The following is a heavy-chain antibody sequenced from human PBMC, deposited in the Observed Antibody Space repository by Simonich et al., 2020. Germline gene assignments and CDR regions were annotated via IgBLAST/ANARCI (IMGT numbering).Heavy chain of an antibody. J-gene: IGHJ4*02. CDR3: ARARGDSSSWYFDY. CDR2: ISSSRSYI. CDR1: GFTFSSYS. Sequence: EVQLVESGGGLVKPGGSLRLSYAASGFTFSSYSMNWVRQAPWEGLEWVSSISSSRSYIYYADAVKGRFTISRDNAKNSLYLQMNSLRAEDTAVYYCARARGDSSSWYFDYWGQGTLVTVSS. D-gene: IGHD6-13*01. V-gene: IGHV3-21*01.